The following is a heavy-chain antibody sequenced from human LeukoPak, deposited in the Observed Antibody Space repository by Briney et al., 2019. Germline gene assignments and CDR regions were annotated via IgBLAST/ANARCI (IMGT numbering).Heavy chain of an antibody. CDR3: VTPRSWELSDMAV. D-gene: IGHD1-26*01. V-gene: IGHV4-38-2*02. J-gene: IGHJ6*03. CDR1: GYSITTNYY. CDR2: VYHNGET. Sequence: SETLSLTCTVSGYSITTNYYWAWIRQSPGTGLEWIGSVYHNGETYYNPSLKSRVIISVDTSKNEFSLRLTSVTAADTAVYYCVTPRSWELSDMAVWGNGTTVTVSS.